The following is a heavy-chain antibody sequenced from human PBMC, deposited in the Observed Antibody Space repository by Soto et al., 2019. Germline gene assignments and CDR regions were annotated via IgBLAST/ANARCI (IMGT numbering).Heavy chain of an antibody. D-gene: IGHD4-17*01. Sequence: GGSLRLSCSTSGFTFGDYGMTWFRQAPGKGLEWVGLIRSKSYGKTTEYAASATDRFTISRDDSKRIAYLQMNSLKADDTAVYYCTRERCYYCDPNCHFDLCGSGTLFTV. CDR2: IRSKSYGKTT. V-gene: IGHV3-49*03. CDR1: GFTFGDYG. J-gene: IGHJ2*01. CDR3: TRERCYYCDPNCHFDL.